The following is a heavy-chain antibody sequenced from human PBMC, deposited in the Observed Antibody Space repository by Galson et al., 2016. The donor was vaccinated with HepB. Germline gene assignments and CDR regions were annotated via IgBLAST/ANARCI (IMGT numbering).Heavy chain of an antibody. CDR3: ARWVHYFGISGFDS. D-gene: IGHD3-22*01. V-gene: IGHV4-4*02. CDR2: IYHHGST. Sequence: SETLSLTCTVSNFSISNTTWWSWLRQSPGKGLEWIGEIYHHGSTNYNPSLESRVSMSVDKSNNHFSLTLTSVNPADTAVYYCARWVHYFGISGFDSWGQGTLVTVSS. CDR1: NFSISNTTW. J-gene: IGHJ4*02.